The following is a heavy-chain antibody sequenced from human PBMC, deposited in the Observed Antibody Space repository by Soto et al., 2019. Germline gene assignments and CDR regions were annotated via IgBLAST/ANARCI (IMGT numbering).Heavy chain of an antibody. CDR1: GGSFSGYY. CDR3: ARGYPGIAAAGPYNWFDP. V-gene: IGHV4-34*01. Sequence: PETLSPTCAVYGGSFSGYYCSWIRQPPGKGLEWIGEINHSGSTNYNPSLKSRVTISVDTSKNQFSLKLSSVTAADTAVYYCARGYPGIAAAGPYNWFDPWGQGTLVTVSS. D-gene: IGHD6-13*01. J-gene: IGHJ5*02. CDR2: INHSGST.